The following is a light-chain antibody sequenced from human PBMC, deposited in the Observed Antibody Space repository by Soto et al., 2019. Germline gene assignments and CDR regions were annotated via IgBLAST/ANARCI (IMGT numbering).Light chain of an antibody. V-gene: IGLV8-61*01. CDR1: SGSVSTNNY. CDR3: VLYMGSGIWV. CDR2: STY. J-gene: IGLJ7*01. Sequence: QAVVTQEPSFSVSPGATVTLTCGLSSGSVSTNNYPSWYQQTPGQAPRTLIYSTYTRSSGVPDRFSASILGNKAALTITGDQADDESDYYCVLYMGSGIWVFGGGTQLTVL.